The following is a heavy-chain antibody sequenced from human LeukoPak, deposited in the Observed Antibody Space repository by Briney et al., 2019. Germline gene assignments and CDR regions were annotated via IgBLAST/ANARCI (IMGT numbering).Heavy chain of an antibody. CDR3: ARGRVSSSTWYSTYYYFFYMDF. CDR1: GGSISSSSYY. CDR2: MYYSGST. Sequence: SETLSLTCTVSGGSISSSSYYWGWIRQPPGKGLEWIGSMYYSGSTYYNPSLKSRVTISVDTSKNQFSLRLTSVTAADTAVYFCARGRVSSSTWYSTYYYFFYMDFWGKGTTVTVSS. V-gene: IGHV4-39*07. D-gene: IGHD4-11*01. J-gene: IGHJ6*03.